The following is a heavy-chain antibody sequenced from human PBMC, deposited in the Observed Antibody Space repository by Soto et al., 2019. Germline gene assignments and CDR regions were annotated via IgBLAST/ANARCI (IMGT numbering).Heavy chain of an antibody. J-gene: IGHJ4*02. CDR1: GGSISSGGYY. CDR2: IYYSGST. V-gene: IGHV4-31*03. Sequence: QVQLQESGPGLVKPSQTLSLTCTVSGGSISSGGYYWSWIRQHPGKGLEWIGYIYYSGSTYYNPSVKSRVTMSVDTSKNQFSLKLSSVTAADTAVYYCVRGVTMVRGLGLFCFDYWGQGTLVTVSS. CDR3: VRGVTMVRGLGLFCFDY. D-gene: IGHD3-10*01.